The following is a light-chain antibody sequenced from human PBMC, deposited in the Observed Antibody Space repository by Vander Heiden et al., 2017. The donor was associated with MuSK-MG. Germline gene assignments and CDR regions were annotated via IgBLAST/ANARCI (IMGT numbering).Light chain of an antibody. CDR2: AAS. CDR3: QRSDSNPPVT. V-gene: IGKV1-39*01. Sequence: DIQMTQSPSSLSASVGDRVTITCRASQSISSYLNWYQQKPGKAPKLLIYAASSLHRGVPSRFSGSGYGTGFTLTISSRQPEAFAAYSCQRSDSNPPVTFGQGTKVEIK. CDR1: QSISSY. J-gene: IGKJ1*01.